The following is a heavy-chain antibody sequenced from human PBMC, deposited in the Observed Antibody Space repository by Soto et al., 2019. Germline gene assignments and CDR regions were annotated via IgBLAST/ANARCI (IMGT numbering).Heavy chain of an antibody. J-gene: IGHJ5*02. CDR1: GGSISSYY. V-gene: IGHV4-59*01. D-gene: IGHD1-26*01. Sequence: SETLSLTCTVSGGSISSYYWSWIRQPPGKGLEWIGYIYYSGSTNYNPSLKSRVTISVDTSKNQFSLKLSSVTAADTAVYYCARMWESNTWLDPWGQGTLVTVSS. CDR2: IYYSGST. CDR3: ARMWESNTWLDP.